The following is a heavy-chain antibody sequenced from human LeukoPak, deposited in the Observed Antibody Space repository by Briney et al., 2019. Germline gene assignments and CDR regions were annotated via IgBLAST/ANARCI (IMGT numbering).Heavy chain of an antibody. CDR2: ISSSSSYI. CDR1: GFTFGDYA. J-gene: IGHJ4*02. CDR3: ARGGTAMGFDY. D-gene: IGHD5-18*01. V-gene: IGHV3-21*01. Sequence: GGSLRLSCTASGFTFGDYAMSWVRQAPGKGLEWVSSISSSSSYIYYADSVKGRFTISRDNAKNSLYLQMNSLRAEDTAVYYCARGGTAMGFDYWGQGTLVTVSS.